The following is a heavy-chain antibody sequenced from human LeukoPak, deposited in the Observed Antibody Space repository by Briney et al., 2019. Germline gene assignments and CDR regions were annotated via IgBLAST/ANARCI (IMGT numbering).Heavy chain of an antibody. CDR3: ARGRGIDY. J-gene: IGHJ4*02. V-gene: IGHV3-7*01. D-gene: IGHD3-10*01. Sequence: GGSLRLSCAASGFIFSNYWMTWVRQAPGKGLEWVANIKPVGTEKYYVDSVKGRFTISRDKARNSVYLQMNSLRAEDTAVYYCARGRGIDYWGQGTLVTVSS. CDR1: GFIFSNYW. CDR2: IKPVGTEK.